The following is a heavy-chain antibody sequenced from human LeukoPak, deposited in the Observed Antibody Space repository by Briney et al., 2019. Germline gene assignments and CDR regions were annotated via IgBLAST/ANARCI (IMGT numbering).Heavy chain of an antibody. Sequence: AAVKVSCKDTVYSFPGYFIHWVRQAPAPGSEWMGWIHPYSGDTNRAQKFQGRLTMTRDKSITTAYMELRGLTSDDTAVYYCSRVTCYPSSGHWHLNYWVQGGLVGVCS. CDR3: SRVTCYPSSGHWHLNY. J-gene: IGHJ4*02. CDR2: IHPYSGDT. D-gene: IGHD3-22*01. V-gene: IGHV1-2*02. CDR1: VYSFPGYF.